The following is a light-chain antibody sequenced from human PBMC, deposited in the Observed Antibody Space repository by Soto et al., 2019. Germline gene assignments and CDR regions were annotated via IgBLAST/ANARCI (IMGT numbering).Light chain of an antibody. V-gene: IGKV1-39*01. Sequence: DIQMTQSPSFLSASVGDRVTTTCRASQSIGKHLNWYQQKPGKAPKFLIYGASTLQSGVPPRFTGSGSGTDFTLTVNSLQAEDFATYYCQQSYTSPTTFGQGTRLEI. CDR2: GAS. CDR1: QSIGKH. CDR3: QQSYTSPTT. J-gene: IGKJ5*01.